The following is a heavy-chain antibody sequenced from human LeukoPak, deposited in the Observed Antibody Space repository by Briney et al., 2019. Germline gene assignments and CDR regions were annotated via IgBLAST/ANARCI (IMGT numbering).Heavy chain of an antibody. CDR2: ISSSSSTI. D-gene: IGHD3-22*01. CDR3: ARDYYDSSGYYYGPLDY. J-gene: IGHJ4*02. CDR1: GFTFSSYS. Sequence: GGSLRLSCAASGFTFSSYSMNWVRQAPGRGQEWVSYISSSSSTIYYADSVKGRFTISRDNAKNSLYLQMNSLRAEDTAVYYCARDYYDSSGYYYGPLDYWGQGTLVTVSS. V-gene: IGHV3-48*01.